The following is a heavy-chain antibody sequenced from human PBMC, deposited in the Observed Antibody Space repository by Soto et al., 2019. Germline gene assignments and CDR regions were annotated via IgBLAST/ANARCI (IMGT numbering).Heavy chain of an antibody. J-gene: IGHJ6*02. Sequence: SVRVSCKASGVTFSSYAISWVRQAPGQGLEWMGGIIPIFGTANYAQKFQGRVTITADESTSTAYMELSSLRSEDTAVYYCASASGLITIFGVAHGYYGMDVWGQGTTVTVSS. CDR2: IIPIFGTA. D-gene: IGHD3-3*01. CDR3: ASASGLITIFGVAHGYYGMDV. CDR1: GVTFSSYA. V-gene: IGHV1-69*13.